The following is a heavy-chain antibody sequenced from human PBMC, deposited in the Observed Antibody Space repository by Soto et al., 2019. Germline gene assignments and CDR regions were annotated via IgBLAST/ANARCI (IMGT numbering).Heavy chain of an antibody. Sequence: SVKVSCKASGGTFSSYTISWVRQAPGQGLEWMGRIIPILGIANYAQKFQGRVTITADKSTSTAYMELSSLRSEDTAVYYCARDDPYYDILTGYHYWGQGTLATVSS. CDR2: IIPILGIA. D-gene: IGHD3-9*01. V-gene: IGHV1-69*04. CDR3: ARDDPYYDILTGYHY. CDR1: GGTFSSYT. J-gene: IGHJ4*02.